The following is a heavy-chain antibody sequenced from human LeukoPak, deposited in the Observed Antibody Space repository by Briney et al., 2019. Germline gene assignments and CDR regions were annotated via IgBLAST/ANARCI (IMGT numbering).Heavy chain of an antibody. V-gene: IGHV1-8*01. CDR2: MNLNSGKT. Sequence: ASVKASCKASGYTSTHFDINWVRQATGHGLEWMGWMNLNSGKTGYRQEFQGRVTMTTNTSISTAYMELSSLRSEDTAGYCCGRGYAMDVWGQGTTVTVSS. CDR3: GRGYAMDV. J-gene: IGHJ6*02. CDR1: GYTSTHFD.